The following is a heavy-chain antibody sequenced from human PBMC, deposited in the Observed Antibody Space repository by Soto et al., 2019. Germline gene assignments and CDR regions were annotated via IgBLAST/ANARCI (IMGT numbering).Heavy chain of an antibody. Sequence: ASVKVSCKASGYTFTSYVISWVRQAPGQGLEWMGWISAYNGNTNYAQKLQGRVTMTTDTSTSTAYMELRSLRSDDTAVYYCAREGMVFYDFWSGLWGSGGWSYYYYGMDVWGQGTTVTVSS. J-gene: IGHJ6*02. CDR1: GYTFTSYV. V-gene: IGHV1-18*01. D-gene: IGHD3-3*01. CDR2: ISAYNGNT. CDR3: AREGMVFYDFWSGLWGSGGWSYYYYGMDV.